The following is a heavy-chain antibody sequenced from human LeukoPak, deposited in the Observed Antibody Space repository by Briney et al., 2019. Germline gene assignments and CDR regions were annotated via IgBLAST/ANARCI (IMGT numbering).Heavy chain of an antibody. CDR3: GKTTVGYSSGQKPTWPVDY. V-gene: IGHV3-23*01. J-gene: IGHJ4*02. Sequence: GGSLRLSCEASGFTFGSHAMYWVRQAPGKGLEWVAGIFGSGGSPHYADSVKGRFTISRDNSRNTVYLQINSLRAEDTAVYYCGKTTVGYSSGQKPTWPVDYWGQGTLVTVSS. CDR1: GFTFGSHA. D-gene: IGHD5-18*01. CDR2: IFGSGGSP.